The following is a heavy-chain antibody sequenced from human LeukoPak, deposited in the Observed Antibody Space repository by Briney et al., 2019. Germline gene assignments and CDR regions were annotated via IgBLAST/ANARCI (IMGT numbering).Heavy chain of an antibody. CDR3: ARNLHDY. V-gene: IGHV3-7*01. Sequence: PGRSLRLSCAASGFTFSKYWMSWVRQAPGKGLEWVANMKQDGGEKYYVDSVKGRFTISRDNAKNSLYLQMNSLRGEDTAVYYCARNLHDYWGQGTLVTVSS. CDR1: GFTFSKYW. CDR2: MKQDGGEK. J-gene: IGHJ4*02.